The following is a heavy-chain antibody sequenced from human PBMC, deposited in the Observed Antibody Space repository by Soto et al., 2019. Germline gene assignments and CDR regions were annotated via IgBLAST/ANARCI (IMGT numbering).Heavy chain of an antibody. CDR1: GYTFTSYG. D-gene: IGHD2-2*01. Sequence: ASVKVSCKASGYTFTSYGISWVRQAPGQGLEWMGWISAYNGNTSYAQKLQGRVTMTTDTSTSTAYMELRSLRSDDTAVYYCAILSDIVVVPAAQNYYYYMDVWGKGTTVTVSS. V-gene: IGHV1-18*01. J-gene: IGHJ6*03. CDR2: ISAYNGNT. CDR3: AILSDIVVVPAAQNYYYYMDV.